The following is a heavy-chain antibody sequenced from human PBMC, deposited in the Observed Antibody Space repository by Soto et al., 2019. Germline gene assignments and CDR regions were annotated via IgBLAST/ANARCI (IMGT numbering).Heavy chain of an antibody. J-gene: IGHJ6*02. CDR1: GFTFSSYG. CDR3: AKDSDVVVPAAIRVYCYGMDV. Sequence: GGSLRLSCAASGFTFSSYGMHWVRQAPGKGLEWVAVISYDGSNKYYADSVKGRFTISRDNSKNTLYLQMNSLRAEDTAVYYCAKDSDVVVPAAIRVYCYGMDVWGQGTTDTVSS. CDR2: ISYDGSNK. V-gene: IGHV3-30*18. D-gene: IGHD2-2*02.